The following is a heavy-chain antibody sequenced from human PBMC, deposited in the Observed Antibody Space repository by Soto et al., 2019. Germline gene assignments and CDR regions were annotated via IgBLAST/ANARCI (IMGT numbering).Heavy chain of an antibody. Sequence: SETLSLTCTVSGGSISSGDYYWSWIRQPPGKGLEWIGHIYYSGSTYYNPSLKSRVTISVDTSKNQFSLKLSSVTAADTAVYYCARLARIVVECWGQGTLVTVSS. CDR3: ARLARIVVEC. CDR1: GGSISSGDYY. V-gene: IGHV4-30-4*01. D-gene: IGHD3-22*01. CDR2: IYYSGST. J-gene: IGHJ4*02.